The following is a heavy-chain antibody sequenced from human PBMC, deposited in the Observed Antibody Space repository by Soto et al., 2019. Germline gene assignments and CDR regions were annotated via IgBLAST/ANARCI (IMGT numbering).Heavy chain of an antibody. V-gene: IGHV3-11*01. CDR3: ARATDFWSHMDV. J-gene: IGHJ6*02. CDR2: MSSTTSAI. D-gene: IGHD3-3*01. Sequence: QVQLVESGGGLVKPGGSLRLSCAASGFSISGYYMSWIRQAPGKGLEWISYMSSTTSAIYYAESVKGRFTISRDNAKNSLYLQMNSLRGEDTAVYCCARATDFWSHMDVWGQGTTVTVSS. CDR1: GFSISGYY.